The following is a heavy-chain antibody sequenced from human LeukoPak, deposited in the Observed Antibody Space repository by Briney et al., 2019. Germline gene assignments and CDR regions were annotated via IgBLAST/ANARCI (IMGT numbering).Heavy chain of an antibody. CDR1: GGTFSSYA. D-gene: IGHD4-23*01. Sequence: SSVKVSCKASGGTFSSYAISWVRQAPGQGLEWMGGIIPIFGTANYAQKFQCRVTITTDESTSTAYMELSSLRSEDTAVYYCARSLWWYPEDAFDIWGQGTMVTVSS. CDR3: ARSLWWYPEDAFDI. CDR2: IIPIFGTA. J-gene: IGHJ3*02. V-gene: IGHV1-69*05.